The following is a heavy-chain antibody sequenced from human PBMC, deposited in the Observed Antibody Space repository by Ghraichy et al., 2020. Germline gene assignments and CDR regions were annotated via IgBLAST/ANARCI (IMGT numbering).Heavy chain of an antibody. J-gene: IGHJ3*02. CDR1: GFTFSSYG. CDR2: IWYDGSNK. Sequence: SCAASGFTFSSYGMHWVRQAPGKGLEWVAVIWYDGSNKYYADSVKGRFTISRDNSKNTLYLQMNSLRAEDTAVYYCARGSHCSSTSCSSDAFDIWGQGTMVTVSS. V-gene: IGHV3-33*01. CDR3: ARGSHCSSTSCSSDAFDI. D-gene: IGHD2-2*01.